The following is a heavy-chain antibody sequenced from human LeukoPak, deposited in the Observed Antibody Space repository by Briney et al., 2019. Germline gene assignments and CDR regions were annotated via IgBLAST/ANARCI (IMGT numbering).Heavy chain of an antibody. J-gene: IGHJ5*02. CDR1: GGTFSSYT. CDR2: IIPILGIA. D-gene: IGHD6-13*01. CDR3: ASGPGIAAAANRFDP. V-gene: IGHV1-69*02. Sequence: SVKVSCKASGGTFSSYTISWVRQAPGQGLEWMGRIIPILGIANYAQKFQGRVTITADKSTSTAYMELSSLRSEDTAVYYCASGPGIAAAANRFDPWGQGTLVTVSS.